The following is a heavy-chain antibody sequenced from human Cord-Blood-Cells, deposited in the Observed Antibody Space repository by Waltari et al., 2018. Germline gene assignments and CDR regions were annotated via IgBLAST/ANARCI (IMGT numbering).Heavy chain of an antibody. V-gene: IGHV1-18*01. D-gene: IGHD6-6*01. Sequence: QVQLVQSGAEVTKPGASVKVSCKASGYTFTSYGISWVRQAPGQGLEWMGWSSADKVNTNDAQKLQGRVTMTPDTSTSTAYMELRSLRSDDTAVYYCASSNSSSSAFDIWGQGTMVTVSS. CDR1: GYTFTSYG. CDR2: SSADKVNT. CDR3: ASSNSSSSAFDI. J-gene: IGHJ3*02.